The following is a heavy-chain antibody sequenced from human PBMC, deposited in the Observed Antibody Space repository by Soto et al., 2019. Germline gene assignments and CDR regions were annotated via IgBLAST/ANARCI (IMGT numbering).Heavy chain of an antibody. CDR2: IKQDGSEK. Sequence: PGVSLRLSWAASGCSLSSYWMNWVRQAPGKGLEWVANIKQDGSEKSYVDSVKGRFTISRDNAKNSLYLQMNSLRAEDTAVYYCALGEYYFDYCGQGTQVTVSS. CDR3: ALGEYYFDY. CDR1: GCSLSSYW. D-gene: IGHD2-21*01. J-gene: IGHJ4*02. V-gene: IGHV3-7*03.